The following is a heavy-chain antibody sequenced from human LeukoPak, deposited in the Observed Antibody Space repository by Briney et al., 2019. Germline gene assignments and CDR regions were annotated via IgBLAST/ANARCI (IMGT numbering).Heavy chain of an antibody. CDR2: ISDSGGST. J-gene: IGHJ4*02. Sequence: GGSLRLSCAASGLSFSSYAMTWVRQAPGKGLEWVSAISDSGGSTFYADSVRGRFTISRDNSKNTLYLQMNSLRAEDTAVYYCAKDSVVPGLADYWGQGTLVTVSS. D-gene: IGHD4-23*01. CDR3: AKDSVVPGLADY. V-gene: IGHV3-23*01. CDR1: GLSFSSYA.